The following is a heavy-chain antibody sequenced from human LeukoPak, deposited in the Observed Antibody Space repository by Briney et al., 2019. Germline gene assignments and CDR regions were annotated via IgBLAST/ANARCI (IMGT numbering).Heavy chain of an antibody. CDR3: ARDNWNYGSSMDV. V-gene: IGHV4-59*01. CDR2: IYYSGST. J-gene: IGHJ6*02. CDR1: GCSISRYY. D-gene: IGHD1-7*01. Sequence: SETLSLTCAVFGCSISRYYWSWIRQPPGKGLEWIGYIYYSGSTNYNPSLKSRVTISVDTSKNQFSLKLSSVTAADTAVYYCARDNWNYGSSMDVWGQGTTVTVSS.